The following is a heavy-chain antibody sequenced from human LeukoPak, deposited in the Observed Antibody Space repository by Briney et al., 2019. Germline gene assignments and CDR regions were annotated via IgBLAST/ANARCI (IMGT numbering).Heavy chain of an antibody. CDR2: VYYNGNT. D-gene: IGHD3/OR15-3a*01. J-gene: IGHJ5*02. Sequence: SETLSLTCTVSGGSISPYYWTWIRQPPGKGLEWIGYVYYNGNTNHNPSLKSRITISVDTSKNQFSLRLKSVTAADTAVYYCARGPLSSRTTWTWFDPWGQGTLVTVSS. CDR3: ARGPLSSRTTWTWFDP. CDR1: GGSISPYY. V-gene: IGHV4-59*12.